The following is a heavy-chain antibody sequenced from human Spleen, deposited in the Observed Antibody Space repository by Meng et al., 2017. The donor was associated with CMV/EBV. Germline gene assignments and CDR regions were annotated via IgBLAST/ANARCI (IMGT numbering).Heavy chain of an antibody. CDR3: ARPEGSGAFDI. V-gene: IGHV3-7*01. CDR2: IKQDGSEK. CDR1: GFTFSSYW. D-gene: IGHD3-10*01. Sequence: GESLKISCAASGFTFSSYWMSWVRQAPGKGLEWVANIKQDGSEKYYVDSVKGRFTISRDNAKNTLYLQMNSLRAEDTAVYYCARPEGSGAFDIWGQGTMVTVSS. J-gene: IGHJ3*02.